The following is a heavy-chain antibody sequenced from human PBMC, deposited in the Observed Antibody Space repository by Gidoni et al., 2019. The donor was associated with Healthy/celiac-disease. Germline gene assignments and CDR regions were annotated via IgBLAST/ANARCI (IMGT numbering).Heavy chain of an antibody. CDR2: ISYDGSNK. Sequence: QVQLVESGGGVVQPGRSLRLSCAAPGFPSSRSAMHWVRQAPGKGLGWVAVISYDGSNKYYADSVKGRFTISRDNSKNTLYLQMNSLRAEDTAVYYCARALRRITMVRGVVKFWGQGTLVTVSS. V-gene: IGHV3-30-3*01. J-gene: IGHJ4*02. D-gene: IGHD3-10*01. CDR3: ARALRRITMVRGVVKF. CDR1: GFPSSRSA.